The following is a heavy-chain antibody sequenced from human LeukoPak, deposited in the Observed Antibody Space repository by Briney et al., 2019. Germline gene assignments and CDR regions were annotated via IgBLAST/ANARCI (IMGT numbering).Heavy chain of an antibody. CDR2: MNPNSGNT. D-gene: IGHD1-26*01. Sequence: GVSVKVSCKASGYTFTSYDINWVRQATGQGLEWMGWMNPNSGNTGYAQNFQGRVTMTRSASINTAYMELSSLTSDDTAVYYCARSSVGARRRIDYWGQGTLVTVSS. CDR3: ARSSVGARRRIDY. CDR1: GYTFTSYD. J-gene: IGHJ4*02. V-gene: IGHV1-8*01.